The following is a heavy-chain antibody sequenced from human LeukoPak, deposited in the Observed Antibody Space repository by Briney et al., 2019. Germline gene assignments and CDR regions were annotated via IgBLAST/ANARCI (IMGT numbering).Heavy chain of an antibody. D-gene: IGHD6-19*01. CDR2: ISAYNGNT. CDR1: GYTFTSYG. CDR3: ARASWQWLDAGDFDY. Sequence: GASVKVSCKASGYTFTSYGISWVRQAPGQRLEWMGWISAYNGNTNYAQKLQGRVTMTTDTSTSTAYMELRSLRSDDTAAYYCARASWQWLDAGDFDYWGQGTLVTVSS. J-gene: IGHJ4*02. V-gene: IGHV1-18*01.